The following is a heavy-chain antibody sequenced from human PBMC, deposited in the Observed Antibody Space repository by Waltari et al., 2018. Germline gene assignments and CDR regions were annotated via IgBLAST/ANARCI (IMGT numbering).Heavy chain of an antibody. D-gene: IGHD5-12*01. CDR1: GGTFSSYA. CDR3: ARGAGKATILSGVGRSDYYYYYGMDV. CDR2: IIPILGIA. J-gene: IGHJ6*02. V-gene: IGHV1-69*04. Sequence: QVQLVQSGAEVKKPGSSVKVSCKASGGTFSSYAISWVRQAPGQGLEWMGRIIPILGIANYAQKFQGRVTITADKSTSTAYMELSSLRSEDTAVYYCARGAGKATILSGVGRSDYYYYYGMDVWGQGTTVTVSS.